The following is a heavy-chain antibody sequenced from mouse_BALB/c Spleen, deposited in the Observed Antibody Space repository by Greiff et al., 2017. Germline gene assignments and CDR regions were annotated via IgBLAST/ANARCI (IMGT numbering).Heavy chain of an antibody. J-gene: IGHJ3*01. D-gene: IGHD2-4*01. CDR3: ARRYYDYDGGFAY. CDR2: ISSGGST. Sequence: EVKLVESGGGLVKPGGSLKLSCAASGFTFSSYAMSWVRQTPEKRLEWVASISSGGSTYYPDSVKGRFTISRDNARNILYLQMSSLRSEDTAMYYCARRYYDYDGGFAYWGQGTLVTVSA. CDR1: GFTFSSYA. V-gene: IGHV5-6-5*01.